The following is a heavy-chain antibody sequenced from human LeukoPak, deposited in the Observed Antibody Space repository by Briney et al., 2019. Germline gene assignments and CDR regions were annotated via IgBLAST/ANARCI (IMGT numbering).Heavy chain of an antibody. Sequence: GGSLRLSCVASGFRFDDYGMSWVRQAPEKGLEWVSGINWNGGSTGYADSVKGRFTISRDNAKNSLYLRMNSLRAEDTALYYCARGGSTGWYSFDYWGQGTLVTVSS. CDR1: GFRFDDYG. CDR3: ARGGSTGWYSFDY. CDR2: INWNGGST. D-gene: IGHD6-19*01. V-gene: IGHV3-20*04. J-gene: IGHJ4*02.